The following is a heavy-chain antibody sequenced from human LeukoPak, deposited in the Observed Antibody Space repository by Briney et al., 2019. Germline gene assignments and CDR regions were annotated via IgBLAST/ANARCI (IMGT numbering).Heavy chain of an antibody. J-gene: IGHJ4*02. V-gene: IGHV5-51*01. CDR3: ARFREVTAARYYFDY. CDR1: GYSFSNYW. D-gene: IGHD2-21*02. Sequence: GESLKISCKGFGYSFSNYWIGWVRQMPGKGLEWMGIIYPGDSDTRYSPSFQGQVTISADKSFSTAYLQWSSLKASDTAMYYCARFREVTAARYYFDYWGQGTLVTVSS. CDR2: IYPGDSDT.